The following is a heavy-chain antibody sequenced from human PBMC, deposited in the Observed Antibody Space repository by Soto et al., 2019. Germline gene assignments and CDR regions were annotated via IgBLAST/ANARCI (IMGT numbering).Heavy chain of an antibody. CDR3: ARGEDYFDF. CDR2: LYKDGSP. V-gene: IGHV3-66*01. J-gene: IGHJ4*02. Sequence: EVQLVESGGCLVQPGGSLRLSCAASGFTVTSAYMNWVRQAPGKGLEWVALLYKDGSPYHADSVKGRFSISRDSSKNSLYLERNNLRAEDTAVYYCARGEDYFDFWGQGSLVTVSS. CDR1: GFTVTSAY.